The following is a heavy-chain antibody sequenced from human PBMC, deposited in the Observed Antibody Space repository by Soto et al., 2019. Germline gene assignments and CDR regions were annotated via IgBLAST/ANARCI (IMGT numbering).Heavy chain of an antibody. Sequence: QVTLKESGPTLVKPTQTLTLTCTVYGLSLRTTGVGVGWFRQPPGKALEWLALLYWDDDQRYSPSLRSRLTIDTDISEKQAVLTMTNMDTEDTATYYCVQSRCGGDCLEIYSSHAYNGLDVWGQGTTVTVSS. CDR1: GLSLRTTGVG. V-gene: IGHV2-5*02. CDR3: VQSRCGGDCLEIYSSHAYNGLDV. D-gene: IGHD2-21*02. J-gene: IGHJ6*02. CDR2: LYWDDDQ.